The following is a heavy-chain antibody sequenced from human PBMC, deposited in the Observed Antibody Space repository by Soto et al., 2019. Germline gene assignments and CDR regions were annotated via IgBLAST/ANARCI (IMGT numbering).Heavy chain of an antibody. Sequence: GGSLRLSCATFEFSLSAYWMNWVRQAPGKGLEWVANIRQDGGEKYYVDSVKGRFTNSRDNAKNSVYLQMNSLRVEDTAIYYCASEYGNHLKFFDYWGPGTLVTVSS. CDR3: ASEYGNHLKFFDY. CDR1: EFSLSAYW. D-gene: IGHD4-4*01. V-gene: IGHV3-7*01. CDR2: IRQDGGEK. J-gene: IGHJ4*02.